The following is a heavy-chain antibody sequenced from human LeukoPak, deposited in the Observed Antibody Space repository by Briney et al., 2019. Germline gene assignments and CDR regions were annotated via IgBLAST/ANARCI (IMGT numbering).Heavy chain of an antibody. J-gene: IGHJ3*02. Sequence: GGSLRLSCAASGFTFSSFSMNWVRQAPGKGLEWVSYISSSSSTIYYADSVKGRFTISRDNAKNSLYLQMNSLTAEDTAVYYCARKMKTGDRVGTFDIWGQGTMVTVSS. V-gene: IGHV3-48*04. CDR1: GFTFSSFS. D-gene: IGHD1-1*01. CDR2: ISSSSSTI. CDR3: ARKMKTGDRVGTFDI.